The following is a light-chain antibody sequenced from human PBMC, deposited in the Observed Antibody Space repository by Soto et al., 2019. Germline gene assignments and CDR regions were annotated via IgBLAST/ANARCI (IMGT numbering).Light chain of an antibody. V-gene: IGKV1-39*01. CDR3: LQSENAPHT. Sequence: DIQMTQSPSSLSASVGDRVTITCRASQSISRYLNWYQQKPGKAPKSLIYAAPTLQSGTPSRFSGSGSGTDFTLTISSLQPDDFGTYYCLQSENAPHTFGQGTKVDI. J-gene: IGKJ2*01. CDR2: AAP. CDR1: QSISRY.